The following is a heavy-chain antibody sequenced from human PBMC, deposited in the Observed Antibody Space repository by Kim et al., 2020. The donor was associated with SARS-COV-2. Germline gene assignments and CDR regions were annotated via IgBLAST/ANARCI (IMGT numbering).Heavy chain of an antibody. Sequence: GGSLRLSCAASGFTFSSYSMNWVRQAPGKGLEWVSSISSSSSYIYYADSVKGRFTISRDNAKNSLYLQMNSMRAEDTAVYYCARGWATVPAGAIDWYFDLWGRGTLVTVSS. CDR2: ISSSSSYI. CDR1: GFTFSSYS. D-gene: IGHD4-17*01. J-gene: IGHJ2*01. CDR3: ARGWATVPAGAIDWYFDL. V-gene: IGHV3-21*01.